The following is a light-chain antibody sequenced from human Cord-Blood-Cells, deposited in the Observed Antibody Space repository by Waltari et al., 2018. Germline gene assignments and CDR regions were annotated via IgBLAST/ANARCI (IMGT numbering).Light chain of an antibody. J-gene: IGKJ2*01. CDR3: QQSYSRT. Sequence: EIQMPQSQSSLSASVGERVTITCRASQSISSYLNWDQQKPGKAPKLLIYAASSLQSGVPSRFSGSGSGTDFTLTISSLQPEDFATYYCQQSYSRTFGQGTKLEIK. CDR1: QSISSY. CDR2: AAS. V-gene: IGKV1-39*01.